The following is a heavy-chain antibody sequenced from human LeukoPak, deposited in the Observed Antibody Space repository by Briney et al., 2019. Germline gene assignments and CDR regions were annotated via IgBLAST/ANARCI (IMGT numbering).Heavy chain of an antibody. Sequence: SETLSLTCTVSGGSTSSYYWSWIRQPPGKGLEWIGYIYYSGSTNYNPSLKSRVTISVDTSKNQFSLKLSSVTAADTAVYYCARAGLRAAAGLWGQGTLVTVSS. D-gene: IGHD6-13*01. V-gene: IGHV4-59*08. CDR1: GGSTSSYY. J-gene: IGHJ4*02. CDR2: IYYSGST. CDR3: ARAGLRAAAGL.